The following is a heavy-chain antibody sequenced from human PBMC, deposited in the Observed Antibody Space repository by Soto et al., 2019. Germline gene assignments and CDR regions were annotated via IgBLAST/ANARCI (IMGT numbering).Heavy chain of an antibody. J-gene: IGHJ6*02. Sequence: QVQLVQSGAEVKKPGSSVKVSCKASGGTFSSYAISWVRQAPGQGLEWMGGIIPIFGTANYAQKFQGRVTITADESTSTAYMELSSLRYEDTAVYYCARDPNGLQYPTYYYYGMDVWCQGTTVTVSS. CDR3: ARDPNGLQYPTYYYYGMDV. D-gene: IGHD4-4*01. V-gene: IGHV1-69*01. CDR2: IIPIFGTA. CDR1: GGTFSSYA.